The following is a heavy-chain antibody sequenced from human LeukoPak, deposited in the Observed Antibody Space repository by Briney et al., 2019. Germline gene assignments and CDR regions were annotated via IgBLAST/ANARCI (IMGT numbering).Heavy chain of an antibody. Sequence: SETLSLTCTVSGGSINTYYWSWIRPPPGKGLEWIAYVYQTGHTNYNPSFTSRATISIDTSKNQFSLKLSSVSAVDTAVYYCARSIFGVVSFDSWGQGTLVTVSS. CDR1: GGSINTYY. D-gene: IGHD3-3*01. V-gene: IGHV4-59*01. CDR3: ARSIFGVVSFDS. CDR2: VYQTGHT. J-gene: IGHJ4*02.